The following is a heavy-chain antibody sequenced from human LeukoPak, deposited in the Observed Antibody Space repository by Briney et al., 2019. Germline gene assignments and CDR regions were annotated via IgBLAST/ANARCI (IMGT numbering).Heavy chain of an antibody. CDR1: GFTFGQHV. CDR3: ARGEVVSFDY. J-gene: IGHJ4*02. CDR2: INHNGETI. Sequence: GGSLRLSCAASGFTFGQHVFSWVRQAPGKGLEWVSYINHNGETIFYPDFLKGRFTISRDNARNSLYLQMNSLRAEDTAVYYCARGEVVSFDYWGQGTLVTVSS. D-gene: IGHD3-22*01. V-gene: IGHV3-48*01.